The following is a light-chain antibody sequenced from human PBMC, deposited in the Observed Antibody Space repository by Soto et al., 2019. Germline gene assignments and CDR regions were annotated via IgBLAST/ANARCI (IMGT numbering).Light chain of an antibody. CDR2: AAS. J-gene: IGKJ5*01. CDR3: QQADTFPIS. Sequence: DIQMTQSPSSVSSSVGDRVTITCRASQGISSWLAWYQQKPGTAPKLLIYAASTLQSGVPSRFSGSGSGTNFTLTINSLQPEDFATYDCQQADTFPISFGQGTRLEIK. CDR1: QGISSW. V-gene: IGKV1D-12*01.